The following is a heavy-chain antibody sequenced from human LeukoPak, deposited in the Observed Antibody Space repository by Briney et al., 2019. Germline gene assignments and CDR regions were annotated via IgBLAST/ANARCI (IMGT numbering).Heavy chain of an antibody. CDR3: ARVTMIVVVIHY. J-gene: IGHJ4*02. V-gene: IGHV4-31*03. D-gene: IGHD3-22*01. Sequence: SETLPLTCTASGGSISSGGYYWSWIRQHSGKGLEWIGYIYNSGSTYYNPSLKSRVTISVDTSKNQFSLKLSSVTAADTAVYYCARVTMIVVVIHYWGQGTLVTVSS. CDR1: GGSISSGGYY. CDR2: IYNSGST.